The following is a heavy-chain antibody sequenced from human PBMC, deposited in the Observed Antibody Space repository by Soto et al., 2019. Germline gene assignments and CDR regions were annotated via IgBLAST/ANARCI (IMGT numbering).Heavy chain of an antibody. CDR1: GYSFTSYW. V-gene: IGHV5-51*01. Sequence: GESLKISCKGSGYSFTSYWIGWVRQMPGKGLEWMGIIYPGDSDTRYSPSFQGQVTISADKSISTAYLQWSSLKASDTAMYYCARRCSGGSCYSSRYGMDVWGQGTTVTVSS. J-gene: IGHJ6*02. D-gene: IGHD2-15*01. CDR3: ARRCSGGSCYSSRYGMDV. CDR2: IYPGDSDT.